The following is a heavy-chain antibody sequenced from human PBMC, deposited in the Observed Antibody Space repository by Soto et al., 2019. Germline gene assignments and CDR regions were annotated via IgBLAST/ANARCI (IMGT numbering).Heavy chain of an antibody. CDR2: IYYSGST. CDR3: ARDGSGSSVCFDP. J-gene: IGHJ5*02. V-gene: IGHV4-59*01. CDR1: GGSISSYY. Sequence: SETLSLTCTVAGGSISSYYWSWIRQPPGKGLEWIGYIYYSGSTNYNPSLKSRVTISVDTSKNQFSLKLSSVTAADTAVYYCARDGSGSSVCFDPWGQGTLVTVSS. D-gene: IGHD3-10*01.